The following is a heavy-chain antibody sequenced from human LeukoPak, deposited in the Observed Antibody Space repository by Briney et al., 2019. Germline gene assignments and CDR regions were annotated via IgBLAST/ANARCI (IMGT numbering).Heavy chain of an antibody. CDR2: IYPGDSDT. Sequence: HGESLKISCEGSGYSFTSYWIGWVRQMPGKGLEWMGIIYPGDSDTRYSPSFQGQVTISADKSISTAYLQWSSLKASDTAMYYCARRHTAMDQRFDPWGQGTLVTVSS. CDR1: GYSFTSYW. J-gene: IGHJ5*02. V-gene: IGHV5-51*01. D-gene: IGHD5-18*01. CDR3: ARRHTAMDQRFDP.